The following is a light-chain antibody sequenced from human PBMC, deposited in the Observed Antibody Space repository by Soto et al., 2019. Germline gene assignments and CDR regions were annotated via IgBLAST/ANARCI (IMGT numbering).Light chain of an antibody. CDR3: HQYGKSPRT. J-gene: IGKJ1*01. CDR2: GAF. Sequence: DIVLTQSPGTLSLSPGERVTLSCRASQIVTSYYLAWYHQAPGQAPRLLIYGAFSRATGISDRFSGSGSGTDFTLSISKLEPGDFGVYFCHQYGKSPRTSGQGTKVDIK. CDR1: QIVTSYY. V-gene: IGKV3-20*01.